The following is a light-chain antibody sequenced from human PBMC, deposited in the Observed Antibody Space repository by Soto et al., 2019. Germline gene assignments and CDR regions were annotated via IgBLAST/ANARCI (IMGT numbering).Light chain of an antibody. CDR3: SSYTSSTPPFHV. Sequence: QSALTQPASVSGSPGQSITISCTGTSSDVGGYNYVSWYQQHLGKAPKLMIYDVSNRPSGVSNRFSGSKSGNTASLTISGLQAEDEAVYYSSSYTSSTPPFHVFGTGTKLTV. CDR1: SSDVGGYNY. CDR2: DVS. J-gene: IGLJ1*01. V-gene: IGLV2-14*01.